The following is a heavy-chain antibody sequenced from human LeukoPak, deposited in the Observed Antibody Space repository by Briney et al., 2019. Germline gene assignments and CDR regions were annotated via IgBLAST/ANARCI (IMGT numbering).Heavy chain of an antibody. CDR3: ARETDDLDY. D-gene: IGHD1-1*01. V-gene: IGHV3-7*01. CDR1: GFTFSSYA. Sequence: PGGSLRLSCAASGFTFSSYAMSWVRQAPGKGLEWVANIKQDGSEKYYVDSVKGRFTISRDNAKNSLYLQMNSLRAEDTAVYYCARETDDLDYWGQGTLVTVSS. J-gene: IGHJ4*02. CDR2: IKQDGSEK.